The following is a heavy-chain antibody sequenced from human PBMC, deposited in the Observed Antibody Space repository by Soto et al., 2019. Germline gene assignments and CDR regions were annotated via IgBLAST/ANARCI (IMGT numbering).Heavy chain of an antibody. Sequence: EVQLLESGGGLVQPGGSLRLSCAASGFTFSSYAMSWVRQAPGKGLEWVSASSGRGGSTYYADSVKGRFTISRDNSKNTLYLQMNSLRAEDTPVYYCAKDGPTQIAAAGTESDYWGQGTLVTVSS. CDR2: SSGRGGST. CDR3: AKDGPTQIAAAGTESDY. D-gene: IGHD6-13*01. CDR1: GFTFSSYA. V-gene: IGHV3-23*01. J-gene: IGHJ4*02.